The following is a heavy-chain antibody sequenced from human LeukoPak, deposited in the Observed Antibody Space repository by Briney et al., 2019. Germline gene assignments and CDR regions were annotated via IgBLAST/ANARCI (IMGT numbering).Heavy chain of an antibody. D-gene: IGHD5-12*01. CDR1: GFTFSGSA. J-gene: IGHJ3*02. CDR3: TSLIVATTYDAFDI. V-gene: IGHV3-73*01. CDR2: IRSKANSYAT. Sequence: QAGGSLRLSCAASGFTFSGSAMHWVRQASGKGLEWVGRIRSKANSYATAYAASVKGRFTISREDSKNTAYLQMNSLKTEDTAVYYCTSLIVATTYDAFDIWGQGTMVTVSS.